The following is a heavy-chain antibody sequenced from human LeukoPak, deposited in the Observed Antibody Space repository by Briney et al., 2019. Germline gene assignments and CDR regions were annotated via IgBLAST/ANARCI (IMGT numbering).Heavy chain of an antibody. V-gene: IGHV3-23*01. Sequence: PGGSLRLSCAASGFTFSSYAMSWVRQAPGKGPEWVSAISGSGGSTYYADSVKGRFTISRDNSKNTLYLQMNSLRAEDTAVYYCAKDIWLEPVPYFDPWGQGTLVTVSS. CDR3: AKDIWLEPVPYFDP. J-gene: IGHJ5*02. D-gene: IGHD1-1*01. CDR2: ISGSGGST. CDR1: GFTFSSYA.